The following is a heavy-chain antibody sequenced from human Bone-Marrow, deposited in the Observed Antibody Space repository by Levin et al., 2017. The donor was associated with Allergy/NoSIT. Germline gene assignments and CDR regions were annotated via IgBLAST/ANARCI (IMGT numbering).Heavy chain of an antibody. Sequence: EASVKVSCKASGGTFSSYAISWVRQAPGQGLEWMGGIIPIFGTANYAQKFQGRVTITADESTSTAYMELSSLRSEDTAVYYCARAPNYDFWSGPIVHYYYMDGWGKGTTVTVSS. J-gene: IGHJ6*03. CDR1: GGTFSSYA. CDR3: ARAPNYDFWSGPIVHYYYMDG. V-gene: IGHV1-69*13. CDR2: IIPIFGTA. D-gene: IGHD3-3*01.